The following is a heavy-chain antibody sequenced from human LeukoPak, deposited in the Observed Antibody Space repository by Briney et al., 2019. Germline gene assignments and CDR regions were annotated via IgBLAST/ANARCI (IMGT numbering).Heavy chain of an antibody. CDR2: IWYDGSNK. V-gene: IGHV3-33*01. J-gene: IGHJ4*02. Sequence: GGSLRLSCAASGFTFRNHGMHWVRQAPGKGLEWVAVIWYDGSNKYYADSVKGRFTVSRDNSKNTLYLQMNCLRAEDTAVYYCARDRSVDYFDYWGQGILVTVSS. CDR1: GFTFRNHG. D-gene: IGHD6-19*01. CDR3: ARDRSVDYFDY.